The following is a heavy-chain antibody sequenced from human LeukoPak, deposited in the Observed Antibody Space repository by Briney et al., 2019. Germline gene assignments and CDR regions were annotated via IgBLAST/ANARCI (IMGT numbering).Heavy chain of an antibody. CDR1: GFSFDEYA. J-gene: IGHJ4*02. V-gene: IGHV3-9*01. CDR3: TRDSRWLQLYIRGAFFDL. D-gene: IGHD5-24*01. CDR2: ISWNSDSI. Sequence: GGSLRLSCAVSGFSFDEYAMHWVRQGPGKGLEWVSGISWNSDSIGYADSVKGRFTISRDNAKNYLYLQMNSLRPEDTALYYCTRDSRWLQLYIRGAFFDLWGQGTLVTVSS.